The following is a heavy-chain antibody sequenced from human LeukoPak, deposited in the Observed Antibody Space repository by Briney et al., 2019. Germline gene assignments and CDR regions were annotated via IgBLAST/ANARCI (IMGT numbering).Heavy chain of an antibody. D-gene: IGHD3-22*01. CDR1: GGTFSSYA. CDR3: AREYYDSSGRNFDY. J-gene: IGHJ4*02. Sequence: ASVKVSCKASGGTFSSYAISWVRQAPGQGLEWMGGIIPIFGTANYAQKFQGRVTITTDESTSTAYMELSSLRSEDTAVYYCAREYYDSSGRNFDYWGQGTLVTASS. V-gene: IGHV1-69*05. CDR2: IIPIFGTA.